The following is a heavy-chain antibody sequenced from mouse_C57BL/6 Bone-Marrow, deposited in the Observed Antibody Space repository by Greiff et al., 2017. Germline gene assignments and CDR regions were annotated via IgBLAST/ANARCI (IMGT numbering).Heavy chain of an antibody. CDR3: VITTVVAYYFDY. D-gene: IGHD1-1*01. CDR2: IDPSDSYT. J-gene: IGHJ2*01. Sequence: QVQLQQPGAELVMPGASVKLSCKASGYTFTSYWMHWVKQRPGQGLEWIGEIDPSDSYTNYNQKFKGKSTLTVDKSSSTAYMQLSSLTSEDSAVYYCVITTVVAYYFDYWGQGTTLTVSS. CDR1: GYTFTSYW. V-gene: IGHV1-69*01.